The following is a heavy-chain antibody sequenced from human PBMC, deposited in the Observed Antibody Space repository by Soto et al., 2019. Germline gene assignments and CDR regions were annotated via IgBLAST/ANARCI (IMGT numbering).Heavy chain of an antibody. D-gene: IGHD1-26*01. V-gene: IGHV5-51*01. J-gene: IGHJ5*02. CDR2: IYPGDSDT. CDR3: ARLRIVGATGYWFDP. CDR1: GYSFTSYW. Sequence: GESLKISCKGSGYSFTSYWIGWVRQMPGKGLEWMGIIYPGDSDTRYSPSFQGKVTISADKSISTAYLQWSSLKASDSAMYYCARLRIVGATGYWFDPWGQGTLVTVSS.